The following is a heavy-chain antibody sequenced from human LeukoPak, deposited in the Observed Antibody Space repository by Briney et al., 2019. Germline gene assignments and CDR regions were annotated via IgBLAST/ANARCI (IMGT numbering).Heavy chain of an antibody. CDR1: GFTFSSYA. D-gene: IGHD4-17*01. J-gene: IGHJ4*02. CDR3: AREFYYGDFHPYFDY. Sequence: GGSLRLSCAASGFTFSSYAMHWVRQAPGKGLEWVAVISYDGSNKYYADSVKGRFTISRDNSKNTLYLQMNSLRAEDTAMYYCAREFYYGDFHPYFDYWGQGTLVTVSS. V-gene: IGHV3-30*04. CDR2: ISYDGSNK.